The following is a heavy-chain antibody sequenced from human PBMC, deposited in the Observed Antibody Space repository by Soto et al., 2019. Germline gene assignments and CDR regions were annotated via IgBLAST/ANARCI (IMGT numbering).Heavy chain of an antibody. CDR1: GFTFSNAW. CDR3: ARNREPNLYGMDV. Sequence: GGSLRLSCAASGFTFSNAWMSWVRQAPGKGLEWVGRIKSKTDGGTTDYAAPVKGRFTISRDNSKNTLYLEMNSLRADDTAVYFCARNREPNLYGMDVWGQGTTVTVSS. D-gene: IGHD1-26*01. CDR2: IKSKTDGGTT. V-gene: IGHV3-15*01. J-gene: IGHJ6*02.